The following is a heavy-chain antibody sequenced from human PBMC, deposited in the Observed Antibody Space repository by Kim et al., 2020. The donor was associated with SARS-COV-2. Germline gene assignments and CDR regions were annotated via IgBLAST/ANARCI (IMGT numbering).Heavy chain of an antibody. CDR2: ISSSSSTI. CDR1: GFTFSSYS. CDR3: AKLIDAFDI. D-gene: IGHD1-26*01. J-gene: IGHJ3*02. Sequence: GGSLRPSCAASGFTFSSYSMNWVRQAPGKGLEWVSYISSSSSTIYYADSVKGRFTISRDNAKNSLYLQMNSLRAEDTAVYYCAKLIDAFDIWGRGTMVTVSS. V-gene: IGHV3-48*01.